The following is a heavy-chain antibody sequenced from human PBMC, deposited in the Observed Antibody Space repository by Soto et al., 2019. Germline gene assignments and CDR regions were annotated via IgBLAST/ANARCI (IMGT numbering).Heavy chain of an antibody. J-gene: IGHJ4*02. Sequence: PGGSLRLSCAASGFTFSSYGMHWVRQAPGKGLEWVAVIWYDGSNKYYADSVKGRFTISRDNSKNTLYLQMNSLRAEDTAVYYCASTHRLSGYSTFDYWGQGTLVTVSS. D-gene: IGHD5-12*01. CDR2: IWYDGSNK. CDR3: ASTHRLSGYSTFDY. CDR1: GFTFSSYG. V-gene: IGHV3-33*01.